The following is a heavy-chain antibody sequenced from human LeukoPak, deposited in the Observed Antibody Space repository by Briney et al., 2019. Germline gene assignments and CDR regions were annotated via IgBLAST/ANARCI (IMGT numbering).Heavy chain of an antibody. CDR3: ARSDHNSWNAFDI. Sequence: ASVKVSCKASGYTFGSDDIHWVRQATGQGLEWMGWINPNNGNLGYAQKFQGRVTITRNTPISTAYMELSSLTSEDTAVYYCARSDHNSWNAFDIWGQGTMVTVSS. CDR1: GYTFGSDD. CDR2: INPNNGNL. J-gene: IGHJ3*02. V-gene: IGHV1-8*03. D-gene: IGHD1-26*01.